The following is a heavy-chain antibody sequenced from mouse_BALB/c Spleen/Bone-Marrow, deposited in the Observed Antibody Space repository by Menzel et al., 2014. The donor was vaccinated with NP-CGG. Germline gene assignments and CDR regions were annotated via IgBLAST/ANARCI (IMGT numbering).Heavy chain of an antibody. Sequence: EVMLVESGGGLVKPGGSLKLSCAASGLTFSSYAMSWVRQSPEKRLEWVAEISSGGSYTYYPDTVTGRFTISRDNAKNTLYLEMSSLRSEDTAMYYCARDRGYFDYWGQGTTLTVSS. CDR1: GLTFSSYA. CDR3: ARDRGYFDY. V-gene: IGHV5-9-4*01. J-gene: IGHJ2*01. CDR2: ISSGGSYT. D-gene: IGHD3-1*01.